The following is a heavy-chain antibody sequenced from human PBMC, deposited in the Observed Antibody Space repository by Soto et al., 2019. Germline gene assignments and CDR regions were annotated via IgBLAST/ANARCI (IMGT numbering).Heavy chain of an antibody. V-gene: IGHV3-48*02. CDR2: ISSSSSTI. J-gene: IGHJ6*02. Sequence: GGSLRLSCAASGFTFSSYSMNWVRQAPGKGLEWVSYISSSSSTIYYADSVKGRFTISRDNAKNSLYLQMNSLRDEDTAVYYCARGIAASPHYYYGMDVWGQGTTVTVSS. CDR1: GFTFSSYS. D-gene: IGHD6-6*01. CDR3: ARGIAASPHYYYGMDV.